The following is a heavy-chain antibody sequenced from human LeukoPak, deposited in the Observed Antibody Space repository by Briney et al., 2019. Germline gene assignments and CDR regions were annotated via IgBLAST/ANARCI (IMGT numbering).Heavy chain of an antibody. J-gene: IGHJ4*02. CDR3: AKDKSWNVCDY. CDR1: GFTFSDYW. Sequence: GGSLRLSCAASGFTFSDYWIIWFRQAPGKGLEWVGHINQDGSVKDYVVSVKGRFTISRDNANKFSFLQMNSLRAEDTAVYYCAKDKSWNVCDYWGRGTLVTVSS. V-gene: IGHV3-7*01. CDR2: INQDGSVK. D-gene: IGHD1-1*01.